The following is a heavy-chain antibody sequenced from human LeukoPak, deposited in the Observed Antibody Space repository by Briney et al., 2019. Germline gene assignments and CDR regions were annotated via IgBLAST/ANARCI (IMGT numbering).Heavy chain of an antibody. CDR1: GFTVSSNY. D-gene: IGHD3-9*01. CDR2: IYSGGST. Sequence: GGSLRLSCAASGFTVSSNYMSWVRQAPGKGLEWVSVIYSGGSTYYADSVKGRFTISRDNSKNTLYLQMNSLRAEDTAVYYCARDGYDILTGIDSPDYWAREPWSPSPQ. CDR3: ARDGYDILTGIDSPDY. V-gene: IGHV3-53*01. J-gene: IGHJ4*02.